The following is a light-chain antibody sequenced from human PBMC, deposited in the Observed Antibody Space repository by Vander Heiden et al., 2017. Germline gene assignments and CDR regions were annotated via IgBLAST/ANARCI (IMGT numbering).Light chain of an antibody. V-gene: IGKV6-21*01. Sequence: EILLTPSPDFQSVAPQEKVTITCRASENIGRSLRWYQQKPGQSPKLLIKYASKSFAGVPSRFSGGGSGTDFTLTINSLEAEDAATYYCHQSSSVPYSFGQGTKLDIK. J-gene: IGKJ2*01. CDR2: YAS. CDR1: ENIGRS. CDR3: HQSSSVPYS.